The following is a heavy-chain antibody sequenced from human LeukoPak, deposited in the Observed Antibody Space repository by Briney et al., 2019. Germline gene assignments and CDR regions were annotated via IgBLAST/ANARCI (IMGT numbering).Heavy chain of an antibody. J-gene: IGHJ4*02. CDR3: AKDRGSSSRPYYFDY. D-gene: IGHD6-6*01. CDR2: ISTSAGST. V-gene: IGHV3-23*01. Sequence: GGSLRLSCAASGFTFSNCAMNWVRQAPGKGLEWVSVISTSAGSTYYADSVKGRFTISRDNSKNTLYLQMNSLRAEDTAVYYCAKDRGSSSRPYYFDYWGQGTLVTVTS. CDR1: GFTFSNCA.